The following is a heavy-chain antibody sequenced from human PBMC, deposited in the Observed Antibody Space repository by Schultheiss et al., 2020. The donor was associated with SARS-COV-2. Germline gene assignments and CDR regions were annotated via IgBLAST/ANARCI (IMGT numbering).Heavy chain of an antibody. V-gene: IGHV4-39*07. CDR1: GGSISSYY. CDR2: IYYSGST. CDR3: ASEDRSSSGNNWFDP. J-gene: IGHJ5*02. Sequence: SETLSLTCTVSGGSISSYYWGWIRQPPGKGLEWIGSIYYSGSTYYNPSLKSRVTISVDTSKNQFSLKLNSVTAADTAVYYCASEDRSSSGNNWFDPWGQGTLVTVSS. D-gene: IGHD6-13*01.